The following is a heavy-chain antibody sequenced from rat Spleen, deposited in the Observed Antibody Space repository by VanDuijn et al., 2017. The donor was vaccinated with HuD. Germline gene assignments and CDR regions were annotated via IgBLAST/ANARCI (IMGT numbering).Heavy chain of an antibody. Sequence: EVQLVESGGGFVQPGRSLKLSCAASGFTFSDFDIAWVRQAPTKGLEWVASISTGGDDTYYRDYVKGRFTISRDDEESTLYLQMDRQRSEDTATYFCARLGELRNWFAYWGQGTLVTVSS. CDR2: ISTGGDDT. D-gene: IGHD3-6*01. V-gene: IGHV5S23*01. CDR1: GFTFSDFD. CDR3: ARLGELRNWFAY. J-gene: IGHJ3*01.